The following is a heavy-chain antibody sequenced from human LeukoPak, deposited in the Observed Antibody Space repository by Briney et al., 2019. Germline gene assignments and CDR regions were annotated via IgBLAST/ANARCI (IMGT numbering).Heavy chain of an antibody. CDR1: GGSISTSSYY. Sequence: SETLSLTCTVSGGSISTSSYYWGCIRQPPGKGRGWHGSIYYSGSTYYTPSLKSRVTISVDTSKNQLSLKLSSVTAADTAVYYCARLAGSYSLNWFDPWGQGTLVTVSS. J-gene: IGHJ5*02. V-gene: IGHV4-39*01. D-gene: IGHD1-26*01. CDR3: ARLAGSYSLNWFDP. CDR2: IYYSGST.